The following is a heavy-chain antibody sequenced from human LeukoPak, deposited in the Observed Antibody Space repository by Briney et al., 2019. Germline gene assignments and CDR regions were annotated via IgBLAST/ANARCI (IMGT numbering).Heavy chain of an antibody. CDR3: ARSSWGVEVLFDY. V-gene: IGHV1-69*05. J-gene: IGHJ4*02. D-gene: IGHD2-2*01. CDR1: GGTFSSYA. CDR2: IIPIFGTA. Sequence: SVTVSCKASGGTFSSYAISWVRQAPGQGLEWMGGIIPIFGTANYAQKFQGRVTITTDESTSTAYMELSSLRSEDTAVYYCARSSWGVEVLFDYWGQGTLVTVSS.